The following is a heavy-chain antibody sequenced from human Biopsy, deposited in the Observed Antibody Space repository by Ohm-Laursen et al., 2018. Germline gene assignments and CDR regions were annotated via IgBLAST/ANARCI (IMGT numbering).Heavy chain of an antibody. V-gene: IGHV4-59*01. CDR1: GDSISGYY. CDR3: ARVVGAATGFDS. Sequence: SETLSLTRAVSGDSISGYYWNWIRQPPGKRLEWIGYILSTGSTDYNPSLQSRVSISLDLSTGQFSLKADSVTAADTAVYYCARVVGAATGFDSWGRGTPVIVSS. CDR2: ILSTGST. J-gene: IGHJ4*02. D-gene: IGHD1-26*01.